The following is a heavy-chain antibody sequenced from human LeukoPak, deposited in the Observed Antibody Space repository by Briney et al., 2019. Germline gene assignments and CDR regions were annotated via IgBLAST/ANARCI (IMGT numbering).Heavy chain of an antibody. CDR2: IYTSGST. CDR3: ARERITMVRGVPQSRGWFGP. J-gene: IGHJ5*02. CDR1: GGSISSGSYY. D-gene: IGHD3-10*01. Sequence: SETLSLTCTVSGGSISSGSYYWSWTRQPAGKGLEWIGRIYTSGSTNYNPSLKSRVTISVDTSKNQFSLKLSSVTAADTAVYYCARERITMVRGVPQSRGWFGPWGQGTLVTVSS. V-gene: IGHV4-61*02.